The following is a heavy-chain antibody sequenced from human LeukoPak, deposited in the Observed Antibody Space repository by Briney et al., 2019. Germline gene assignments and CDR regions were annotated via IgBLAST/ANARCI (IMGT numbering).Heavy chain of an antibody. CDR1: GYSFTTYW. V-gene: IGHV5-51*01. CDR2: IYPDNSDT. D-gene: IGHD6-13*01. CDR3: ARIPGYSSTWYKALDV. J-gene: IGHJ6*02. Sequence: GESLKISCKGSGYSFTTYWIGWVRQMPGKGLEWMGIIYPDNSDTRYSPSFQGQVAISADRSISTAYLQWSSLKAPHTAMYYCARIPGYSSTWYKALDVWGQGTTVTVSS.